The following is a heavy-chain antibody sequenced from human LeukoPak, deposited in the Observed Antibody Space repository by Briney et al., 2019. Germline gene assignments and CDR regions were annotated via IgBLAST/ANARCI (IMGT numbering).Heavy chain of an antibody. D-gene: IGHD3-3*01. CDR3: ARGLPKAVFGVVIED. V-gene: IGHV1-8*01. Sequence: ASVKVSCKASGYPFTSYNVNWLRQATGQGLEWMGWMNTNSGNTGYSQNFQGRVTMTRDTSISTAYMELSSLMSEDTAVYYCARGLPKAVFGVVIEDWGQGTLVTVSS. CDR2: MNTNSGNT. J-gene: IGHJ1*01. CDR1: GYPFTSYN.